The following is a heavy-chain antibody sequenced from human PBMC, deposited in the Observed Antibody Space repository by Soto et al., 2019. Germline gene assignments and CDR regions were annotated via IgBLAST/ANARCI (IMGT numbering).Heavy chain of an antibody. CDR3: ARGSTTEKVDS. CDR2: IYYSGTT. V-gene: IGHV4-28*03. Sequence: PSETLSLTCAVSGYSISSSNWWGWIRQPPGKGLEWIGYIYYSGTTYYNPSLKSRVTMSVDTSRNQFSLKLNFVTAADTAMYYCARGSTTEKVDSWGQGILVTVSS. CDR1: GYSISSSNW. J-gene: IGHJ4*02.